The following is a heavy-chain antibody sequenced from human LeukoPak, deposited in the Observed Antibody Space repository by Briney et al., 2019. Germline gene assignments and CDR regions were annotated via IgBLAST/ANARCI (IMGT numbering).Heavy chain of an antibody. CDR1: GFTVSSNY. J-gene: IGHJ4*02. CDR2: IYSGGST. CDR3: ARDLIAAAGT. V-gene: IGHV3-53*01. D-gene: IGHD6-13*01. Sequence: PGRSLRLSCAASGFTVSSNYMSWVRQAPGKGLEWVSVIYSGGSTYYADSVKGRFTISGDNSKNTLYLQMNSLRAEDTAVYYCARDLIAAAGTWGQGTLVTVSS.